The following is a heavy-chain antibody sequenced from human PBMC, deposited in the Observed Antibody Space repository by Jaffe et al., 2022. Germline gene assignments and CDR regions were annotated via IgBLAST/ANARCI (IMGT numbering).Heavy chain of an antibody. CDR3: VQNYFDS. CDR1: GFTFSSYW. V-gene: IGHV3-7*05. J-gene: IGHJ4*02. CDR2: IKHDGSEK. Sequence: EVQLVESGGGLVQPGGSLRLSCAASGFTFSSYWMTWVRQAPGKGLEWVANIKHDGSEKHYVDSVKGRFSISRDNAKNSLYLQMSSLRAEDTAVYYCVQNYFDSWGQGTLVSVSS.